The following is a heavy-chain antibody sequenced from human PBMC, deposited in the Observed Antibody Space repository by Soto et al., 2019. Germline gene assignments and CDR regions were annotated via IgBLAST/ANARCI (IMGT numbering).Heavy chain of an antibody. D-gene: IGHD3-22*01. CDR2: IYHSGST. V-gene: IGHV4-4*02. Sequence: SETLSLTCAVSGGSISSSSWWSWFRQPPGKGLERIGEIYHSGSTNYNPSLKSRVTISVDKSKNQFSLKLSSVTAADTAVYYCASCDSSGLDAFDIWGQGTMVTVSS. CDR1: GGSISSSSW. CDR3: ASCDSSGLDAFDI. J-gene: IGHJ3*02.